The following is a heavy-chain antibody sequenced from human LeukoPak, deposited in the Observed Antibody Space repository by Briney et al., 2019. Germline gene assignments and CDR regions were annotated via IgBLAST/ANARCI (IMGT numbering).Heavy chain of an antibody. V-gene: IGHV3-23*01. J-gene: IGHJ4*02. CDR3: ARNENSGWGYFDY. CDR2: IGGSNGIT. CDR1: GFTFSSYA. Sequence: GGSLRLSCAASGFTFSSYAMSWVRQAPGNGLEWVSVIGGSNGITFYVGSVKGRFTISRDNSKDTLYLQMNSLRAEDTAVYYCARNENSGWGYFDYWGQGTLVTVSS. D-gene: IGHD5-12*01.